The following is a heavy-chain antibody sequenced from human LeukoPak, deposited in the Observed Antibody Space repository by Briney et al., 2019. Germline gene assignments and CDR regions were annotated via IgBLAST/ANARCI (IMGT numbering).Heavy chain of an antibody. CDR1: GFTFSSFA. J-gene: IGHJ4*02. CDR2: VSGSGGST. Sequence: PGGSLRLSCAASGFTFSSFAMSWVRQAPGKGLEWVSAVSGSGGSTYSADSVKGRFTISRDNSKSTLYLQMNSLRAEDTAVYFCAKSQDGGRLFHFDYWGQGALVTVSS. V-gene: IGHV3-23*01. D-gene: IGHD1-26*01. CDR3: AKSQDGGRLFHFDY.